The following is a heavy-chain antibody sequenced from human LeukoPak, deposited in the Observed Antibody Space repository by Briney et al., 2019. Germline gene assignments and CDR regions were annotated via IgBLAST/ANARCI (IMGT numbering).Heavy chain of an antibody. V-gene: IGHV4-59*08. D-gene: IGHD3-10*01. J-gene: IGHJ4*02. CDR1: GGSTSSYY. Sequence: PSESLPLTCTDSGGSTSSYYWSWIRQHTGKGLEWIGYIYYSGSTNYNPSLKSRVTISVDTSKNQFSLKLSSVTAADTAVYYCARLSFFGSGIYFDYWGQGTLVTVSS. CDR3: ARLSFFGSGIYFDY. CDR2: IYYSGST.